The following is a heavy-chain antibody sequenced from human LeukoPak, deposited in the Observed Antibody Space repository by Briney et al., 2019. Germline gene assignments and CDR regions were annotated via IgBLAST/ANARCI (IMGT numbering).Heavy chain of an antibody. Sequence: ASVKVSCKVSGYTLTELSMHCVRQPPGKGQEGMGGFDHEDGETIYAQKFQGRVTMTEDTSTDTAYMELSSLRSEDTAVYYCARVRRVQLWLISYYYYYYMDVWGKGTTVIVSS. D-gene: IGHD5-18*01. CDR2: FDHEDGET. CDR1: GYTLTELS. J-gene: IGHJ6*03. CDR3: ARVRRVQLWLISYYYYYYMDV. V-gene: IGHV1-24*01.